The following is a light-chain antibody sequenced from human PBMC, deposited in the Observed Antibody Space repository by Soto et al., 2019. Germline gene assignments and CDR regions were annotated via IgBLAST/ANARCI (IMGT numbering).Light chain of an antibody. CDR2: AAS. CDR3: PQSYSNPWT. CDR1: QSISNY. V-gene: IGKV1-39*01. Sequence: DIQMTQSPSSLSASVGDRVTITCRASQSISNYLNWYQQKPGKDPKLLIYAASSLQSGVPSRFSSSGSETYFTLTISSLQPEDFATYYCPQSYSNPWTFGQGTKEEIK. J-gene: IGKJ1*01.